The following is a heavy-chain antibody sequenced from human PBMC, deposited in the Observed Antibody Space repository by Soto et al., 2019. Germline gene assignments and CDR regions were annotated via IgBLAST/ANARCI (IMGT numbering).Heavy chain of an antibody. V-gene: IGHV4-59*08. CDR1: GGSISSYY. CDR3: TSYGDSIDY. CDR2: IYYSGST. Sequence: SETLSLTCTVSGGSISSYYWSWIRQPPGKGLEWIGYIYYSGSTNYNPSLKSRVTISVDTSKNQFSLKLSSVTAADTAVYYCTSYGDSIDYWGQGTLVTVSS. J-gene: IGHJ4*02. D-gene: IGHD4-17*01.